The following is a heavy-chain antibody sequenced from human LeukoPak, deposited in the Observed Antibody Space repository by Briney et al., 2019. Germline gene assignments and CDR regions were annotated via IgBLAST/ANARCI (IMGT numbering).Heavy chain of an antibody. V-gene: IGHV3-30*18. D-gene: IGHD3-10*01. J-gene: IGHJ3*02. Sequence: GGSLRLSCAASGFTFSGFGMHWVRQAPGKGLEWVAVISYDGSLKHYLDSVKGRFTISRDNSKNTVVLQMDSLRVEDTAIYYCAKKFSYGSGAGDALDIWGHETLVTVSS. CDR1: GFTFSGFG. CDR3: AKKFSYGSGAGDALDI. CDR2: ISYDGSLK.